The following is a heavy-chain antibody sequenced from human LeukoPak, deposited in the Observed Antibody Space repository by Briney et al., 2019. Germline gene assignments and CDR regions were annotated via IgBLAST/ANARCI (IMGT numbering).Heavy chain of an antibody. Sequence: SGGSLRLSCAASGFTFSSYSMNWVRQAPGKGLEWVSSISSSSSYIYYADSVKGRFTISRDKAKNSLYLQMNSLRAEDTAVYYCATGSIVVVPAATQALNWFDPWGQGTLVTVSS. CDR1: GFTFSSYS. D-gene: IGHD2-2*01. V-gene: IGHV3-21*01. CDR2: ISSSSSYI. J-gene: IGHJ5*02. CDR3: ATGSIVVVPAATQALNWFDP.